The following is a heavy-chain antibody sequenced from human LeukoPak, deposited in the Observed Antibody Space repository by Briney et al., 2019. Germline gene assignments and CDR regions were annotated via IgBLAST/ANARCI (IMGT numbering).Heavy chain of an antibody. CDR2: INTYNGNT. D-gene: IGHD3-10*01. J-gene: IGHJ3*02. V-gene: IGHV1-18*01. Sequence: EASVKVSCKASGYSFTTYGISWVRQAPGQGLEWMGWINTYNGNTNYVQKLQGRVTMTTDTSTSTAYMELRSLRSDDTAVYYCARASLGEPGAFDIWGQGTMVTVSS. CDR3: ARASLGEPGAFDI. CDR1: GYSFTTYG.